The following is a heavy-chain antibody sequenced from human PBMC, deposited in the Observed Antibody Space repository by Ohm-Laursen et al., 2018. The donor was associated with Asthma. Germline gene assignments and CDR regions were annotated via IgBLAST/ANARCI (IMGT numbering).Heavy chain of an antibody. J-gene: IGHJ4*02. CDR1: GFTFSRYA. CDR3: ARLSCNGNCLQLYYLDY. V-gene: IGHV3-30-3*01. CDR2: ISYDGSNK. Sequence: SLRLSCAASGFTFSRYAMRWVRQAPGKGLEWVAVISYDGSNKYYADSVQGRFTISRDNSKNTLYLQMNSLRAEDTAVYYCARLSCNGNCLQLYYLDYWGQGARVTVSS. D-gene: IGHD2/OR15-2a*01.